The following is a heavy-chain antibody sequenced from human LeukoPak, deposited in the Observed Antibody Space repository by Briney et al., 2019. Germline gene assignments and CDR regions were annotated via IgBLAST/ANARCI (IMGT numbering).Heavy chain of an antibody. Sequence: PGGSLRLSCAASGFTFSSYAMHWVRQAPGKGLEWVAVISYDGSNKYYADSVKGRFTISRDNAKNTLDLQMNSLRAEDTAVYYCARGEKSWINGFDLWGQGTLVTVSS. CDR3: ARGEKSWINGFDL. J-gene: IGHJ4*02. CDR2: ISYDGSNK. D-gene: IGHD2-8*01. CDR1: GFTFSSYA. V-gene: IGHV3-30-3*01.